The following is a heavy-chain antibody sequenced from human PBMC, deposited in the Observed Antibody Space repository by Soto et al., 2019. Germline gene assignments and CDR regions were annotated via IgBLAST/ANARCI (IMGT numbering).Heavy chain of an antibody. J-gene: IGHJ4*02. D-gene: IGHD3-22*01. CDR3: ARAMDSFSSGYYWGAYFDY. Sequence: PGESLKISCKGSGYSFTSYWIGWVRQMPGKGLEWMGIIYPGDSDTRYSPSFQGQVTISADKSISTAYLKLSSVTAADTAVYYCARAMDSFSSGYYWGAYFDYWGQGALVTVSS. CDR1: GYSFTSYW. CDR2: IYPGDSDT. V-gene: IGHV5-51*01.